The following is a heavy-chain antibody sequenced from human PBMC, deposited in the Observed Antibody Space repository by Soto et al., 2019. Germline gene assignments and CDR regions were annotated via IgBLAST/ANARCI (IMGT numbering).Heavy chain of an antibody. V-gene: IGHV1-18*01. Sequence: QVQLVQSGAEVKKPGASVKVSCKASGYTFTSYGISWVRQAPGQGLEWMGWISAYNGNTNYAQKLRGRVTMTTDTSTSTAYMERRSLRSDDTAVYYCARDPGSFRGVPNRGWFDPWGQGTLVTVSS. CDR1: GYTFTSYG. CDR2: ISAYNGNT. J-gene: IGHJ5*02. CDR3: ARDPGSFRGVPNRGWFDP. D-gene: IGHD3-16*01.